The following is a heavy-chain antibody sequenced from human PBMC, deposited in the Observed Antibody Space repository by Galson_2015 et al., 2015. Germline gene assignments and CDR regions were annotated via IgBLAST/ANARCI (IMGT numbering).Heavy chain of an antibody. CDR2: ISWNSGSI. Sequence: SLRLSCAASGFTFDDYAMHWVRQAPGKGLEWVSGISWNSGSIGYADSVKGRFTISRDNAKNSLYLQMNSLRAEDTALYYCAKGSLEWYPFDYWGQGTPVTVSS. D-gene: IGHD3-3*01. V-gene: IGHV3-9*01. J-gene: IGHJ4*02. CDR3: AKGSLEWYPFDY. CDR1: GFTFDDYA.